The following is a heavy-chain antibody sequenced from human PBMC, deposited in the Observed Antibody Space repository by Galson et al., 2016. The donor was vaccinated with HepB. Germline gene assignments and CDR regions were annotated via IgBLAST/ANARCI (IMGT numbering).Heavy chain of an antibody. CDR2: TNNDGTST. CDR1: GFTFGSYW. Sequence: SLRLSCAASGFTFGSYWMHWVRQVPGKGLEWVSRTNNDGTSTTYADSVKGRFTISRDNTKNTLYLHMDTLRPEDTALYYCARDPGSFFDYWGQGSLVTVSS. D-gene: IGHD1-26*01. CDR3: ARDPGSFFDY. V-gene: IGHV3-74*01. J-gene: IGHJ4*02.